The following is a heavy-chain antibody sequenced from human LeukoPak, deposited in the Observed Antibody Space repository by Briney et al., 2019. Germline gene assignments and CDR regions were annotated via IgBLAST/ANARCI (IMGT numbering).Heavy chain of an antibody. D-gene: IGHD1-1*01. V-gene: IGHV4-39*01. CDR1: GDSIGSSRSY. CDR2: FYYSGTT. J-gene: IGHJ6*03. CDR3: VRQNADYYYYYMDV. Sequence: SSETLSLTCTVFGDSIGSSRSYWGWIRQPPGKGLEWIASFYYSGTTFHNPSLESRVTMSVDMSKNQFSLRLTSVTAADTAVYYCVRQNADYYYYYMDVWGKGTTVTVSS.